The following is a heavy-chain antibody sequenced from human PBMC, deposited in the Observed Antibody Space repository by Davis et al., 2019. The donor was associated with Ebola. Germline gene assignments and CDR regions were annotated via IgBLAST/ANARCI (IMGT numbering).Heavy chain of an antibody. V-gene: IGHV1-69*13. CDR3: AKGLTPDYYYYGMDV. Sequence: SVKVSCKASGYTFTSYYMHWVRQAPGQGLEWMGGIIPIFGTANYAQKFQDRVTITADESTSTAYMELSSLRSDDTAVYYCAKGLTPDYYYYGMDVWGQGTTVTVSS. CDR2: IIPIFGTA. J-gene: IGHJ6*02. CDR1: GYTFTSYY. D-gene: IGHD4-23*01.